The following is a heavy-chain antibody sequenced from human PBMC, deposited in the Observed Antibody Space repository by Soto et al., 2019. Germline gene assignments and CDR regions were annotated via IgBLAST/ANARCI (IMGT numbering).Heavy chain of an antibody. V-gene: IGHV1-3*01. CDR3: ARVSLTSLLYGDYAFDY. Sequence: ASVKVSCKASGYTFTSYAMHWVRQAPGQRLEWMGWINAGNGNTKYSQKFQGRVTITRDTSASTAYMELSSLRSEDTAVYHCARVSLTSLLYGDYAFDYWGQGTLVTVSS. D-gene: IGHD4-17*01. CDR2: INAGNGNT. CDR1: GYTFTSYA. J-gene: IGHJ4*02.